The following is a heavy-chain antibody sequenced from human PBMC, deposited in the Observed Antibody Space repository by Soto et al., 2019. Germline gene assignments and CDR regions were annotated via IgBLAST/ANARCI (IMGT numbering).Heavy chain of an antibody. V-gene: IGHV3-7*01. J-gene: IGHJ4*02. D-gene: IGHD5-18*01. CDR2: INEGGSGK. Sequence: GALRLSCTGSGFTFSSYWMSWVRQAPGKGLEWVANINEGGSGKYYGDSVRGRFTLSRDNTENALFLQMNSLRVEDTAVYYCARDQPGYSYGYGLGYWGQGTLVTVSS. CDR1: GFTFSSYW. CDR3: ARDQPGYSYGYGLGY.